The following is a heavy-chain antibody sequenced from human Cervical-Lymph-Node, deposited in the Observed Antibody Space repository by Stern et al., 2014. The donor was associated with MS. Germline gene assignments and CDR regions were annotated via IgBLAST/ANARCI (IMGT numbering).Heavy chain of an antibody. CDR3: ARERDLMNTFEGVCADY. Sequence: VQLVESGPEVKKPGASVKVSCQTSGYAFATSDITWVRQAPGQGLAWMGWTRVHTGHTYYAQNFQVRSAMTDDTSTTTAYMELRSLRSDDTAVYYCARERDLMNTFEGVCADYWGQGTLVTVSS. D-gene: IGHD3-16*01. CDR1: GYAFATSD. V-gene: IGHV1-18*01. CDR2: TRVHTGHT. J-gene: IGHJ4*02.